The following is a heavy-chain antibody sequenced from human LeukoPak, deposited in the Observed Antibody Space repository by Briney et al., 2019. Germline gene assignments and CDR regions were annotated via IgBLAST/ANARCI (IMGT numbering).Heavy chain of an antibody. CDR3: ARRLPPDY. CDR2: ISSSSSYI. CDR1: GFTFSSYS. V-gene: IGHV3-21*01. Sequence: GGSLRLSCAASGFTFSSYSMTWVRQAPGKGLEWVSSISSSSSYIYYADSVKGRFTISRDNAKNSLYLPMSSLRAEDTAVYYCARRLPPDYWGQGTLVTVSS. D-gene: IGHD6-25*01. J-gene: IGHJ4*02.